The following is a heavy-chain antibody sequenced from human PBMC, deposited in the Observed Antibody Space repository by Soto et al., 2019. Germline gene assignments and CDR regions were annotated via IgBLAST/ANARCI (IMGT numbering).Heavy chain of an antibody. Sequence: QVQLQQWGAGLLKPSETLSLTCAVYGGSFSGYYWSWIRQPPGKGLEWIGEINHSGSTNYNPSLKSRVXXSXDXXKNQFSLKLSSVTAADTAVYYCARRIVGATYWFDPWGQGTLVTVSS. CDR2: INHSGST. D-gene: IGHD1-26*01. V-gene: IGHV4-34*01. J-gene: IGHJ5*02. CDR1: GGSFSGYY. CDR3: ARRIVGATYWFDP.